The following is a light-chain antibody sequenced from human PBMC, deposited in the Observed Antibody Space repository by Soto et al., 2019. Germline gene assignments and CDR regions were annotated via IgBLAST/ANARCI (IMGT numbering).Light chain of an antibody. J-gene: IGLJ1*01. V-gene: IGLV1-44*01. CDR2: INN. CDR1: SSNIGSNT. CDR3: AAWDDRMNGYV. Sequence: QSVLTQPRSVSGSPGQSVAISCTGSSSNIGSNTVNWYQQLPGAAPKLLIYINNQRPSGVPARFSGSKSGTSASLAISGLQSEDEADFYCAAWDDRMNGYVFGTGTKVTV.